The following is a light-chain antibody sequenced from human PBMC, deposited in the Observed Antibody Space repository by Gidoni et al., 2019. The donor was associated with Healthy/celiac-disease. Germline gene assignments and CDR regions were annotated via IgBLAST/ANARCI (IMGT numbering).Light chain of an antibody. J-gene: IGKJ5*01. Sequence: EIVLTQSPGTLSLSPGERATLSCRASQSVSSSYLAWYQQKPGQAPRLLIYGASSRATGIPDRFSGSGSGTDFTLTISRLEPEDFAVYYCQQYGSSPPVITFGPGTRLEIQ. V-gene: IGKV3-20*01. CDR3: QQYGSSPPVIT. CDR1: QSVSSSY. CDR2: GAS.